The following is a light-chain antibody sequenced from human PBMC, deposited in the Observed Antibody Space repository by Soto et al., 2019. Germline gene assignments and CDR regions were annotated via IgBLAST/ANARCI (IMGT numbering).Light chain of an antibody. Sequence: KMKQSPSTLSGSIGDRVTITCRASQTISSWLAWYQQKPGKAPKLLIYKASTLKSGVPSRFSGSGSGTEFTLTISSLQPDDFATYYCQHYNSYSEAFGQGTKVDIK. CDR2: KAS. CDR1: QTISSW. CDR3: QHYNSYSEA. V-gene: IGKV1-5*03. J-gene: IGKJ1*01.